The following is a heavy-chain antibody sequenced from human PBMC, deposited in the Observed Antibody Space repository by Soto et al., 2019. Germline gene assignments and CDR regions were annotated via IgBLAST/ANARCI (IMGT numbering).Heavy chain of an antibody. J-gene: IGHJ4*02. CDR2: ISTDGNDR. Sequence: QVQLVESGGGVVLPGKSLTVSCAASGFTFSTHGMHWVRQLPGQGLEWVAVISTDGNDRYYGDSVKGRFAVSRHNPNNTVYLTMNSLKPEDTAVYFCATEGLNCSDISCAFSFLEHWGQGILVTVSS. D-gene: IGHD2-2*01. CDR3: ATEGLNCSDISCAFSFLEH. CDR1: GFTFSTHG. V-gene: IGHV3-30*03.